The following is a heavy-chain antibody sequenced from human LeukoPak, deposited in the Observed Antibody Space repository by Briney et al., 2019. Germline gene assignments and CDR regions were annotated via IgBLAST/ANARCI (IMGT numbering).Heavy chain of an antibody. J-gene: IGHJ3*02. CDR2: IYYGGST. CDR3: ARLRVRYCSGGSCYRSAFDI. D-gene: IGHD2-15*01. Sequence: SETLSLTCTVSGGSISSGSYYWGWIRQPPGKGLEWIGTIYYGGSTYYNPSLKSRVTISVDTSKNQFSLKLSSVTAADTAVYYCARLRVRYCSGGSCYRSAFDIWGQGTMVTVSS. CDR1: GGSISSGSYY. V-gene: IGHV4-39*07.